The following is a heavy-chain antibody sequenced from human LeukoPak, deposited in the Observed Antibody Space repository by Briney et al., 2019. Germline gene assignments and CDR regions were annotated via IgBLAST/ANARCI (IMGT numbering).Heavy chain of an antibody. V-gene: IGHV3-11*01. D-gene: IGHD5-12*01. CDR1: XXXXSDYY. Sequence: PGGSLRLXYXXSXXXXSDYYXSWIRQAPGKGLEWVSYISSSGSTIYYADSVKGRFTISRDNAKNSLYLQMNSLRAEDTAVYYCARYSGYDYWGQGTLVTVSS. CDR2: ISSSGSTI. CDR3: ARYSGYDY. J-gene: IGHJ4*02.